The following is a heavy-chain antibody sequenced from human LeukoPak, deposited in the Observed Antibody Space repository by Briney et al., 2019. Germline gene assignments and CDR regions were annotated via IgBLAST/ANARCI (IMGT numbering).Heavy chain of an antibody. V-gene: IGHV3-33*01. CDR3: AREGCSSTSCYWFDP. J-gene: IGHJ5*02. CDR2: IWYDGSNK. Sequence: PGGSLRLSCAASGFTFSSYGMHWVRQAPGKGLEWVAVIWYDGSNKYYADSVKGRFTISRDNFKNTLYLQMNSLRAEDTAVYYCAREGCSSTSCYWFDPWGQGTLVTVSS. CDR1: GFTFSSYG. D-gene: IGHD2-2*01.